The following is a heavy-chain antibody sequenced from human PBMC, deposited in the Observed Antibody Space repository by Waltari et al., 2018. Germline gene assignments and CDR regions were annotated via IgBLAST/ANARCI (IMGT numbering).Heavy chain of an antibody. CDR1: GFTFSDSY. D-gene: IGHD1-1*01. CDR3: ASLVEPPWYFDL. J-gene: IGHJ2*01. CDR2: ISSSGSTI. V-gene: IGHV3-11*04. Sequence: QVQLVESGGGLVKPGGSLRLSCAASGFTFSDSYMTWNRQAPGKGLEWVSYISSSGSTIYYADSVKARFTISRDNAKNSLYLQMNSLRAEDTAVYYCASLVEPPWYFDLWGRGTLVTVSS.